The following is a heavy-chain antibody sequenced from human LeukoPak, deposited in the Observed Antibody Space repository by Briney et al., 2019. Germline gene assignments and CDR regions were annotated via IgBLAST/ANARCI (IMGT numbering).Heavy chain of an antibody. J-gene: IGHJ4*02. CDR1: GGSISSSSYY. D-gene: IGHD2-21*02. V-gene: IGHV4-39*07. CDR3: ARGSESGGDIPPYYFDY. CDR2: IYYSGST. Sequence: SETLSLTCTVSGGSISSSSYYWSWIRQPPGKGLEWIGSIYYSGSTYYNPSLKSRVTISVDTSKNQFSLKLSSVTAADTAVYYCARGSESGGDIPPYYFDYWGQGTLVTVSS.